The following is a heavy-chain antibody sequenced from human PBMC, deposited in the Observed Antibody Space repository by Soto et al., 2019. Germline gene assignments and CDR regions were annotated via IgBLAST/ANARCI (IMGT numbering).Heavy chain of an antibody. CDR2: INTNGGTR. CDR1: GFTFSSYV. D-gene: IGHD3-3*01. Sequence: QLVQAGGGLVKPGGSLTLSCAASGFTFSSYVMNWVRQAPGKGLEWVSSINTNGGTRYYADSVRGRFTISRDNAQNSLYLEMNSLRAEDTAVYYCAENPYYDFWSGYYSYFDYWGQGTLVTVSS. CDR3: AENPYYDFWSGYYSYFDY. V-gene: IGHV3-21*02. J-gene: IGHJ4*02.